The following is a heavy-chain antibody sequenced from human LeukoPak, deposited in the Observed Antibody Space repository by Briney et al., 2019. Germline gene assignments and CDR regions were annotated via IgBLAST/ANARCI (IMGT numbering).Heavy chain of an antibody. J-gene: IGHJ6*03. CDR1: GFTFSDYT. Sequence: GGSLRLSCAASGFTFSDYTIHWVRQAPGKRLQSVSAITSNGAYTHYADSVKGRFTISRDNSRSAVFLQMGGLRIEDMAVYYCARVKMGATVSDYYYYMDVWGKGTTVTVSS. CDR3: ARVKMGATVSDYYYYMDV. V-gene: IGHV3-64*02. CDR2: ITSNGAYT. D-gene: IGHD1-26*01.